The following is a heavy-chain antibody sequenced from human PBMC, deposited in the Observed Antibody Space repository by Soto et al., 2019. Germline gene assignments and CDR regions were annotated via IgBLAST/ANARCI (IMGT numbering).Heavy chain of an antibody. CDR1: SGSFSDYY. CDR2: IYQGLSI. J-gene: IGHJ4*02. D-gene: IGHD3-16*01. CDR3: AGHGGLYFDF. V-gene: IGHV4-34*01. Sequence: PSETLPLTCTVYSGSFSDYYWSWIRQPPGKGLEWIEEIYQGLSIIYHPSLRGRTTISGDSSKNQSSLELSSVTAADSGVSYCAGHGGLYFDFWGQGTLVTVSS.